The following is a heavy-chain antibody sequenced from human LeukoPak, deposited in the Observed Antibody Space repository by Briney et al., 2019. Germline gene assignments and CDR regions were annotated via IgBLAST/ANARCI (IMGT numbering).Heavy chain of an antibody. D-gene: IGHD6-13*01. CDR3: ARDISIAAADTFDY. J-gene: IGHJ4*02. CDR1: GGSISSYY. CDR2: IYYSGST. Sequence: SETLSLTCTVSGGSISSYYWNWIRQPPGKGLEWIGSIYYSGSTYYNPSLKSRVTISVDTSKNQFSLKLSSVTAADTAVYYCARDISIAAADTFDYWGQGTLVTVSS. V-gene: IGHV4-59*12.